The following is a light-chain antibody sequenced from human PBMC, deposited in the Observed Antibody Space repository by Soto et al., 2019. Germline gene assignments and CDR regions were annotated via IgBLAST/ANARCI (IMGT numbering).Light chain of an antibody. CDR1: SSNIASRS. Sequence: QSVLTQPPSASATPGQRVTISCSGSSSNIASRSVYWYQQLPGTAPKLLIYINDQRPSGVPDRFSGSKSGTSASLAISGLQPEDGADYYCAAWDDSLNALFGTGTKVTVL. V-gene: IGLV1-44*01. CDR2: IND. J-gene: IGLJ1*01. CDR3: AAWDDSLNAL.